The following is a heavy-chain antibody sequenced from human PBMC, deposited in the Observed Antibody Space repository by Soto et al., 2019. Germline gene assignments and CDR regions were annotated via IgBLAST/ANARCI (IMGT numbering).Heavy chain of an antibody. CDR2: ISYDGSNK. J-gene: IGHJ6*02. V-gene: IGHV3-30-3*01. CDR3: ARDGIAAADTTAIYYYYGMDV. CDR1: GFTFSSYA. Sequence: PGGSLRLACAASGFTFSSYAMHWVRQAPGKGLEWVAVISYDGSNKYYADSVKGRFTISRDNSKTTLYLQMNSLRAEDTAVYYCARDGIAAADTTAIYYYYGMDVWGQGTTVTVSS. D-gene: IGHD6-13*01.